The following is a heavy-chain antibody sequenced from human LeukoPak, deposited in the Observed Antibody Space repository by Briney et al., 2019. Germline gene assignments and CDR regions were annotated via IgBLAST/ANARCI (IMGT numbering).Heavy chain of an antibody. Sequence: ASVKVSCRASGGTFKSYAFNWVRRAPGQGLEWMGWISAYNGNTNYAQKLQGRVTMTTDTSTSTAYMELRSLRSDDTAVYYCARVIWFGERYFDYWGQGTLVTVSS. J-gene: IGHJ4*02. V-gene: IGHV1-18*01. CDR3: ARVIWFGERYFDY. D-gene: IGHD3-10*01. CDR1: GGTFKSYA. CDR2: ISAYNGNT.